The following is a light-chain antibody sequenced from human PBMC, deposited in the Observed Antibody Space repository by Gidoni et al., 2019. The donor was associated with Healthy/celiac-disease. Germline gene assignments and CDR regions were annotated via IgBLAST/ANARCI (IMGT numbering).Light chain of an antibody. CDR1: QSVSSY. CDR3: QQRSNWPKVT. CDR2: DAS. J-gene: IGKJ3*01. Sequence: EIVLTQSPATLSLSPGERATLSCRASQSVSSYLAWYQQKPGQAPSLLFYDASNRATGIPARFSGSGSGTDFTLTISSLEPEDFAVYYCQQRSNWPKVTFXPXTKVDIK. V-gene: IGKV3-11*01.